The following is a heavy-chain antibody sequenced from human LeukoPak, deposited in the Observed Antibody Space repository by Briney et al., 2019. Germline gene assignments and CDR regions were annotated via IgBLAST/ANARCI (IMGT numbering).Heavy chain of an antibody. CDR3: ATRGTAYCGGDCLDY. V-gene: IGHV1-24*01. Sequence: ASVKASCKVSGYTLTELSMHWVRQAPGKGLEWMGGFDPEDGETIYAQKFQGRVTMTEDTSTDTAYMELSSLRSEDTAVYYCATRGTAYCGGDCLDYWGQGTLVTVSS. J-gene: IGHJ4*02. CDR1: GYTLTELS. CDR2: FDPEDGET. D-gene: IGHD2-21*02.